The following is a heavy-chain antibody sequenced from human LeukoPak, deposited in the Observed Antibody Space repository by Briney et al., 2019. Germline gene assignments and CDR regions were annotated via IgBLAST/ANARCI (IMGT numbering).Heavy chain of an antibody. V-gene: IGHV4-59*08. CDR2: IYYSGTT. CDR3: ATTRRITMIGGAFDI. CDR1: GGSISSYY. J-gene: IGHJ3*02. Sequence: SETLSLTCTVSGGSISSYYWSWIRQPPGKGLEWIGYIYYSGTTNYNPSLKSRVTISVDTSKNQFSLKLSSVTAADTAVYYCATTRRITMIGGAFDIWGQGTVVTVPS. D-gene: IGHD3-10*01.